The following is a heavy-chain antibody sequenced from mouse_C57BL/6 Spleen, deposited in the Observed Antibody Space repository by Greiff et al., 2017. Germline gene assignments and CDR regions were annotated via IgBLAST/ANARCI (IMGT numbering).Heavy chain of an antibody. CDR2: ISSGSSTI. J-gene: IGHJ2*01. D-gene: IGHD1-1*01. V-gene: IGHV5-17*01. CDR3: ARVTTVVEGDY. Sequence: EVKLVESGGGLVKPGGSLKLSCAASGFTFSDYGMHWVRQAPEKGLEWVAYISSGSSTIYYADTVRGRFTISRDNAKNTLFLQMTSLRSEDTAMYYCARVTTVVEGDYWGQGTPLTVSA. CDR1: GFTFSDYG.